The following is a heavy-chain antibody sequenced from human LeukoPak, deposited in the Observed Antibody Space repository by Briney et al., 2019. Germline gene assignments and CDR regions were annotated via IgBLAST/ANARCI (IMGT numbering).Heavy chain of an antibody. CDR1: GFPLSTSGMC. D-gene: IGHD3-22*01. J-gene: IGHJ1*01. V-gene: IGHV2-70*11. Sequence: SGPTLVNPTQTLTLTCTFSGFPLSTSGMCVSWIRQPPGKALEWLARIDWDDDKYYSTSLKTRLTISKDTSKNQVVLTMTNMDPVDTATYYCARIRYYDSSGSHLEYFQHWGQGTLVTVSS. CDR2: IDWDDDK. CDR3: ARIRYYDSSGSHLEYFQH.